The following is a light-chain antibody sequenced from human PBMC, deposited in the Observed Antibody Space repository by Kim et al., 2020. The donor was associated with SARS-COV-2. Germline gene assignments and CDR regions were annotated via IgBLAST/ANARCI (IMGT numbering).Light chain of an antibody. Sequence: EIVMTQSPATLSVSPGERATLSCRASQTVSDKLGWYQQKPGQPPRLLIYGASTRTTGIPDRFSGSGSGTEFTLTISGLQSEDFAVYFCQQYKDWPLTFGGGTKVDIK. CDR1: QTVSDK. J-gene: IGKJ4*01. CDR2: GAS. V-gene: IGKV3-15*01. CDR3: QQYKDWPLT.